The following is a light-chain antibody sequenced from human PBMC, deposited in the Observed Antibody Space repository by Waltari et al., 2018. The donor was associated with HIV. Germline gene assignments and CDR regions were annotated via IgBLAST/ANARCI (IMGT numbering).Light chain of an antibody. CDR1: PSLLDSSINQYF. J-gene: IGKJ4*01. CDR2: WAS. CDR3: QQYHTTPLT. Sequence: DIVMTQSPDSLAVSLGGRATVHCKSSPSLLDSSINQYFLAWYQQKPGQPPKILVYWASARESGVPDRFSGGGAETNFTLTINSLKAEDVAVYYCQQYHTTPLTVGGGTRVEIK. V-gene: IGKV4-1*01.